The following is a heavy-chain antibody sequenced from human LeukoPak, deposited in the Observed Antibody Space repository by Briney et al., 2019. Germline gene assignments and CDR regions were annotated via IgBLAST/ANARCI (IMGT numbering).Heavy chain of an antibody. D-gene: IGHD6-19*01. CDR3: ARPAGTYDYSYGMDV. V-gene: IGHV3-30-3*01. CDR2: ISYDGSDK. CDR1: GFTFSSYG. Sequence: QPGGSLRLSCAASGFTFSSYGMHWVRQAPGRGLEWVAVISYDGSDKYYADSVKGRFTISRDNSKNTLYLQMNSLRAEDTAVYYCARPAGTYDYSYGMDVWGQGTTVTVSS. J-gene: IGHJ6*02.